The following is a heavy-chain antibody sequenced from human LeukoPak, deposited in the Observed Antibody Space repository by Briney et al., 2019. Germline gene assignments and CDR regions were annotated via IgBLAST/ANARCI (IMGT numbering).Heavy chain of an antibody. CDR1: GFTFSDNW. J-gene: IGHJ4*02. CDR3: AIDWFHAIDY. D-gene: IGHD2/OR15-2a*01. CDR2: IRSDGSDT. V-gene: IGHV3-74*03. Sequence: PGGSLRLSCAASGFTFSDNWMHWVRQAPGKGLVWVSRIRSDGSDTMYAESVKGRFTISRDNAKNTLYLQMNSLRAEDTAVYYCAIDWFHAIDYWGQGTLVTVSS.